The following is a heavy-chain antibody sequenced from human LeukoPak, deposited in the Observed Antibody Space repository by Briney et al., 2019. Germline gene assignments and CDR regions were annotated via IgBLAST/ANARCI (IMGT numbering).Heavy chain of an antibody. CDR3: ARDWAGSCGGGSCNSYGMDV. Sequence: PSETLSLTCTVSGVSISTGAYYWGWIRQHPEKGLEWLGHISYTGNTYYNPSLKSRMTMSLDTSENQFSLRVSSVTAADTAVYYCARDWAGSCGGGSCNSYGMDVWGQGTTVTVSS. J-gene: IGHJ6*02. V-gene: IGHV4-31*03. CDR2: ISYTGNT. D-gene: IGHD2-15*01. CDR1: GVSISTGAYY.